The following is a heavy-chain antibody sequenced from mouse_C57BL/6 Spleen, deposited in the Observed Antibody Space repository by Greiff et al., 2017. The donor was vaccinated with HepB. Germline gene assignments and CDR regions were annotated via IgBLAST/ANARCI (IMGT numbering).Heavy chain of an antibody. CDR1: GYAFSSSW. CDR2: IYPGDGDT. CDR3: AREDYYGSSWNY. V-gene: IGHV1-82*01. J-gene: IGHJ2*01. D-gene: IGHD1-1*01. Sequence: VQLQQSGPELVKPGASVKISCKASGYAFSSSWMNWVKQRPGKGLEWIGRIYPGDGDTNYNGKFKGKATLTADKSSSTAYMQLSSLTSEDSAVYFCAREDYYGSSWNYWGQGTTLTVSS.